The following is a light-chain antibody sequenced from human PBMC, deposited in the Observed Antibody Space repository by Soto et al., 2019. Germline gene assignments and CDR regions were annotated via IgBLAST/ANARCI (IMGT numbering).Light chain of an antibody. CDR2: EVN. CDR3: CSYTSSRTYV. V-gene: IGLV2-14*01. CDR1: SSDVGGYNS. J-gene: IGLJ1*01. Sequence: QSALTQPTSVSGSPGQSITISCSGTSSDVGGYNSVSWYQQHPGKAPKVMIYEVNNRPSGISDRFSGSKSGNTASLTISGLQAEDEADYYCCSYTSSRTYVFGTGTQLTVL.